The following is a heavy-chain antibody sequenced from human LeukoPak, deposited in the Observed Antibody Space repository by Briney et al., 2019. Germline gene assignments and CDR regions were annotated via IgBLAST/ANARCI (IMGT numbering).Heavy chain of an antibody. D-gene: IGHD4-17*01. Sequence: GGSLRLSCAASGFTLRSYDMSWVRQAPGKGLEWVSVIYSGGSTYYADSVKGRFIISRDNSNNTLYLQMNSLRAEDTAVYYCARDQVTTYYYYGMDVWGQGTTVTVSS. CDR2: IYSGGST. V-gene: IGHV3-66*01. CDR3: ARDQVTTYYYYGMDV. J-gene: IGHJ6*02. CDR1: GFTLRSYD.